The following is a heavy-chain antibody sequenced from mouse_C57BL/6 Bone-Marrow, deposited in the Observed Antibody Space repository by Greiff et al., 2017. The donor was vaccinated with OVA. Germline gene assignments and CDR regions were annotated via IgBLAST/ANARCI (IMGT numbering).Heavy chain of an antibody. CDR2: IYPRSGNT. Sequence: VQLVESGAELARPGASVKLSCKASGYTFTSYGISWVKQRTGQGLEWIGEIYPRSGNTYYNEKFKGKATLTADKSSSTAYMELRRLTSEDSAVYFCALTGAWFAYWGQGTLVTVSA. D-gene: IGHD4-1*01. V-gene: IGHV1-81*01. J-gene: IGHJ3*01. CDR1: GYTFTSYG. CDR3: ALTGAWFAY.